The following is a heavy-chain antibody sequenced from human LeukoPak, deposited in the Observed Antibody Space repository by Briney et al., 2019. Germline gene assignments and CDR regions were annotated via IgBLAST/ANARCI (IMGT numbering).Heavy chain of an antibody. CDR3: ARANRVSLYCFDY. CDR1: NGSISSSSDY. J-gene: IGHJ4*02. CDR2: IYHSGST. Sequence: SETLSLTCTVSNGSISSSSDYWGWIRQPPGKGLEWIGSIYHSGSTYYNPSLKSRVTISVDTSKNQFSLKLSSVTAADTAVYCCARANRVSLYCFDYWGQGTLVTVSS. V-gene: IGHV4-39*07. D-gene: IGHD5/OR15-5a*01.